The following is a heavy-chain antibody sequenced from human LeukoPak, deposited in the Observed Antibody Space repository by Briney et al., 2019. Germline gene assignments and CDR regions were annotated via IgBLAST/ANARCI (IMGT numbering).Heavy chain of an antibody. Sequence: GGSLRLSCAASGFTFSSYDMYWVRQATGKGLEGVSAIGTAGDPYYPDSVKGRFTISRENAKNSLYFQMNSLRAGDTAVYYCARGKGMYYFDYWGQGTLVTVSS. J-gene: IGHJ4*02. V-gene: IGHV3-13*05. CDR2: IGTAGDP. CDR3: ARGKGMYYFDY. CDR1: GFTFSSYD.